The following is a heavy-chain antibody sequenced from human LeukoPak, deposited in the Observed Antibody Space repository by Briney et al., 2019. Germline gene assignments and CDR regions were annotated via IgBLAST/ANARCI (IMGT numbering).Heavy chain of an antibody. V-gene: IGHV3-23*01. J-gene: IGHJ4*02. CDR3: AKDSDYYYDSSGYSSTFDY. Sequence: GGSLRLSCAASGFTFSSYAMSWVRRAPGKGLEWVSAISGSGGSTYYADSVKGRFTISRDNSKNTLYLQMNSLRAEDTAVYYCAKDSDYYYDSSGYSSTFDYWGQGTLVTVSS. D-gene: IGHD3-22*01. CDR1: GFTFSSYA. CDR2: ISGSGGST.